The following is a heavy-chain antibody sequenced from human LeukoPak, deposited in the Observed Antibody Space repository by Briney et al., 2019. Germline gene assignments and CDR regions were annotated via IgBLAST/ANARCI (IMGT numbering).Heavy chain of an antibody. Sequence: GTSLRLSCEASGFTFSYFDMHWVRQAPGKGLEWVATICYDGSNKSYADSVKGRFTISRDNSKKTLHLQMNSLRTEDTAVYYCARGLSYGSGTSPANWFDPWGQGTLVTVSS. V-gene: IGHV3-33*01. CDR1: GFTFSYFD. D-gene: IGHD3-10*01. J-gene: IGHJ5*02. CDR3: ARGLSYGSGTSPANWFDP. CDR2: ICYDGSNK.